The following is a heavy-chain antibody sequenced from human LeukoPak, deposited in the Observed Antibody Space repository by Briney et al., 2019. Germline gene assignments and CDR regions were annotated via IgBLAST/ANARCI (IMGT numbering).Heavy chain of an antibody. Sequence: PGGSLRLSCAASGFTFSSYSMNWVRQAPWKGLEWVSSISSSSSYIYYADSVKGRFTISRDNAKNSLYLQMNSLRAEDTAVYYCARDDVVVGAFDIWGQGTMVTVSS. D-gene: IGHD3-22*01. V-gene: IGHV3-21*01. CDR2: ISSSSSYI. CDR1: GFTFSSYS. CDR3: ARDDVVVGAFDI. J-gene: IGHJ3*02.